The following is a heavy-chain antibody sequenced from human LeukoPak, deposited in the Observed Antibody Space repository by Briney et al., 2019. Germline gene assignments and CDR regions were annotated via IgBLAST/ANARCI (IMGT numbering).Heavy chain of an antibody. J-gene: IGHJ4*02. V-gene: IGHV4-31*03. CDR2: IYYSGST. CDR3: ARGYSSGWYSTRGRFDY. Sequence: SETLSLTCTVSGGSISSGGYYWSWIRQHPGKGLEWIGYIYYSGSTYYNPSLKGRVTISVDTSKNQFSLKLSSVTAADTAVYYCARGYSSGWYSTRGRFDYWGQGTLVTVSS. CDR1: GGSISSGGYY. D-gene: IGHD6-19*01.